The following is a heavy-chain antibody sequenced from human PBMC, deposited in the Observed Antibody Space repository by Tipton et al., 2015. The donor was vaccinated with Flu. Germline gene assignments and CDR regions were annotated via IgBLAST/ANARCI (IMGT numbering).Heavy chain of an antibody. D-gene: IGHD3-16*01. CDR3: ARVWGYSYYFDY. J-gene: IGHJ4*02. V-gene: IGHV3-48*03. CDR2: ISNSDTTI. CDR1: GFTFNAYE. Sequence: SLRLSCAASGFTFNAYEMNWVRQAPGKGLEWVSYISNSDTTIYYADSVKGRFTISRDNAKNSLYLQMYSLRADDTGVYYCARVWGYSYYFDYWGQGTLVTVSS.